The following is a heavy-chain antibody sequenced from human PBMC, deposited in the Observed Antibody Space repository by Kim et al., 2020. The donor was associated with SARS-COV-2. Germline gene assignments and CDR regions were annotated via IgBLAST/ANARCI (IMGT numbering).Heavy chain of an antibody. V-gene: IGHV3-11*01. CDR2: TSISGNTI. J-gene: IGHJ5*02. CDR3: ARENRDSSGYGWFDP. Sequence: GGSLRLSCVASGFIFSDYYMNWIRQAPGKGLEWISETSISGNTISYADSVKGRFTISRDNAKNSVYLQMNSLRGDDTAVYYCARENRDSSGYGWFDPWGQGTLVTVSS. D-gene: IGHD3-22*01. CDR1: GFIFSDYY.